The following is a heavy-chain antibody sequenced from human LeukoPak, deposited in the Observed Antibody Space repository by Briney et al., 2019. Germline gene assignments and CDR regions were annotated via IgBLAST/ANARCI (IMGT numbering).Heavy chain of an antibody. CDR3: ARGAAAGGRNVGY. D-gene: IGHD6-13*01. CDR1: GFTLSNAC. Sequence: PGGSLRLSCAASGFTLSNACMNWVRQAPRKGLEWVSVISSGGSTYYADSVKGRFTISRDNSKNTLYLQMNSLRAEDTAVYYCARGAAAGGRNVGYWGQGTLVTVSS. J-gene: IGHJ4*02. CDR2: ISSGGST. V-gene: IGHV3-53*01.